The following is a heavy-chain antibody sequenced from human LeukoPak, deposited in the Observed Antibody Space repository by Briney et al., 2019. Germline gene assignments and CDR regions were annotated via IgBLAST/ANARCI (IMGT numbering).Heavy chain of an antibody. CDR1: GFTFSSYS. CDR2: ISSSRSYI. CDR3: ARAFDY. V-gene: IGHV3-21*01. Sequence: GGSLRLSCAASGFTFSSYSMHWVRQAPGKGLEWVSTISSSRSYIYYADSVKGRFTISRDNAKNSLYLQMNSLKAEDTAVYYCARAFDYWGQGTLVTVSS. J-gene: IGHJ4*02.